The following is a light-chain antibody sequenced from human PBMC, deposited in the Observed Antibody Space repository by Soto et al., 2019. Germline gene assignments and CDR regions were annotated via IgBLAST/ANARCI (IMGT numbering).Light chain of an antibody. J-gene: IGKJ4*01. CDR2: GAS. CDR1: QSVNIY. Sequence: EIVMTQSPATLSVSPGERATLSCRASQSVNIYLAWYQQKPGQAPRLLIFGASYRATGIPARFSGSGSGTEFNLTISSLQSEDFAVDFCQQYDDWLRLTFGGGTKVDIK. V-gene: IGKV3D-15*01. CDR3: QQYDDWLRLT.